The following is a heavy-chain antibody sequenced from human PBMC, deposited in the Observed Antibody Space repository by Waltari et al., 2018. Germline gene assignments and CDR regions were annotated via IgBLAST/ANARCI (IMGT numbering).Heavy chain of an antibody. Sequence: EVKLVESGGGLVHPGGSLRLSCVASGIAVSDTHMGWVRQAPGKGLEWVSIMYPPGSAYNADSVEGRFTISRDISKNMVHLQMNRLRLEDSATYYCATARDEHTAMVYFDNWGQGTLVSVSS. J-gene: IGHJ4*02. CDR3: ATARDEHTAMVYFDN. V-gene: IGHV3-66*02. CDR1: GIAVSDTH. D-gene: IGHD5-18*01. CDR2: MYPPGSA.